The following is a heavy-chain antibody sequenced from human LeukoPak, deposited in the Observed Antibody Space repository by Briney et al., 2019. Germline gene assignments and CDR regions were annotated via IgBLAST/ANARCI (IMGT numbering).Heavy chain of an antibody. J-gene: IGHJ4*02. D-gene: IGHD3-22*01. CDR2: ISYDGSNK. Sequence: GRSLRLSCAATGFTFSSYAMHWVRQAPGKGLEWVAVISYDGSNKYYADSVKGRFTISRDNSKNTLYLQMNSLRAEDTAVYYCARDAYYYDSSGYLDWGQGTLVTVSS. CDR3: ARDAYYYDSSGYLD. V-gene: IGHV3-30-3*01. CDR1: GFTFSSYA.